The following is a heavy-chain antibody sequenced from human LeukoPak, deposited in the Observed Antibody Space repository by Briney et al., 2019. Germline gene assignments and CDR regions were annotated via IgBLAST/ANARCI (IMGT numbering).Heavy chain of an antibody. D-gene: IGHD6-13*01. V-gene: IGHV3-30*02. J-gene: IGHJ4*02. Sequence: SGGSLRPSCAASGFIFSSFGMHWVRQAPGKGLEWAAFIHYDGSSVHYADSVKGRFTISRDNSKNTLYLQMNSLREEDTAVYYCVRGLISAAGTFDYWGQGTLVTVSS. CDR3: VRGLISAAGTFDY. CDR1: GFIFSSFG. CDR2: IHYDGSSV.